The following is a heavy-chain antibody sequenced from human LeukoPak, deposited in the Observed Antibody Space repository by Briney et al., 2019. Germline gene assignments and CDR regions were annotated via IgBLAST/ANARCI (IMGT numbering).Heavy chain of an antibody. J-gene: IGHJ4*02. CDR2: IWYDGSNE. D-gene: IGHD2-15*01. Sequence: GGSLRLSCAASGVTLSPYGMHWVRQAPGKGLEWVALIWYDGSNENYADSVKGRFTISRDNSKNTLYLQMNSLRVEDTAVYYCAREVEGLSNWGQGTLVTVSS. V-gene: IGHV3-33*08. CDR3: AREVEGLSN. CDR1: GVTLSPYG.